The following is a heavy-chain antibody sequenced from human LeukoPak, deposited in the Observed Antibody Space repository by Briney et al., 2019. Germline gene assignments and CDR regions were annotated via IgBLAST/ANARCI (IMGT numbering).Heavy chain of an antibody. J-gene: IGHJ3*02. CDR2: ISAYNGKT. Sequence: GASVTVSCKASGYTFTNYAIIWVRQAPGQGLEWMAYISAYNGKTEYAQKIQGRVTLTTDTSTNTAYMELSSLRSDDTAVYYCAGEFWCNDNNCYLSSFDIWGQGTVVTVSS. CDR1: GYTFTNYA. D-gene: IGHD1-20*01. CDR3: AGEFWCNDNNCYLSSFDI. V-gene: IGHV1-18*01.